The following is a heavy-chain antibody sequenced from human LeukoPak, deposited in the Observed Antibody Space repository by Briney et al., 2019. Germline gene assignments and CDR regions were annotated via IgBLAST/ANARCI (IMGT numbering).Heavy chain of an antibody. J-gene: IGHJ6*02. CDR2: TYYRSKWYN. V-gene: IGHV6-1*01. D-gene: IGHD6-13*01. CDR1: GDSVSSNSAA. CDR3: ARVISRVAAAGTTGSSYYYYYGMDV. Sequence: SQTLSLTCAISGDSVSSNSAAWNWIRQSPSRGLEWLGRTYYRSKWYNDYAVSVKSRITINPDTSKNQFSLQLNSVTPEDTAVYYCARVISRVAAAGTTGSSYYYYYGMDVWGQGTTVTVSS.